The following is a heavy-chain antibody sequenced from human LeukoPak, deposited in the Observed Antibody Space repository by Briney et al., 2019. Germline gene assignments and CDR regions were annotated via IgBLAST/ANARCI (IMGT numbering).Heavy chain of an antibody. J-gene: IGHJ4*02. V-gene: IGHV3-23*01. CDR3: ARMGKGTLDY. D-gene: IGHD1-1*01. CDR1: GFTFSSGA. Sequence: GGSLRLFCAASGFTFSSGAMSWVRQSRGKGLEGVSAITGSGTGTYYADSVKGRFTISRDDSKNTLYLQMNSLRAEDTAVYYCARMGKGTLDYWGQGTLVTVSS. CDR2: ITGSGTGT.